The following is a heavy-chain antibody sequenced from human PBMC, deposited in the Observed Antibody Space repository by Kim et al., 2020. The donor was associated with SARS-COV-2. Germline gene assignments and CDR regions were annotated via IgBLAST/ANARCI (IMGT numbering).Heavy chain of an antibody. J-gene: IGHJ4*02. V-gene: IGHV3-21*01. CDR3: ARHFGEYYDSSGYLGY. CDR2: ISSSSSYI. D-gene: IGHD3-22*01. CDR1: GFTFSSYS. Sequence: GGSLRLSCAASGFTFSSYSMNWVRQAPGKGLEWVSSISSSSSYIYYADSVKGRFTISRDNAKNSLYLQMNSLRAEDTAVYYCARHFGEYYDSSGYLGYWGQGTLVTVSS.